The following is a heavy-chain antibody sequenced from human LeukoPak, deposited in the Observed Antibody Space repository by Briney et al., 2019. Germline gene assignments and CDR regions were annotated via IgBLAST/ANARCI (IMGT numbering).Heavy chain of an antibody. CDR2: INHSGST. D-gene: IGHD3-3*01. V-gene: IGHV4-34*01. CDR3: ARGLDFGVVIPHYYYYGMDV. J-gene: IGHJ6*02. Sequence: PSETLSLTCAVYGGSFSGYYWSWIRQPPGKGLEWIGEINHSGSTNYNPSLKSRVTISVDRSKNQFSLKLSSVTAADTAVYYCARGLDFGVVIPHYYYYGMDVWGQGTTVTVSS. CDR1: GGSFSGYY.